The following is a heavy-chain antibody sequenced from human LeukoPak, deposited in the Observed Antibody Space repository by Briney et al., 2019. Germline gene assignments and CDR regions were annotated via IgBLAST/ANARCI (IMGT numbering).Heavy chain of an antibody. Sequence: ASVKVSCKASGYTFTSYGISWVRQAPGQGLEWMGWINTNTANPTYAQGFTGRFVFSLDTSVSTAYLQISNLKAEDTAVYYCARLGYSYGVDYWGQGTLVTVSS. D-gene: IGHD5-18*01. J-gene: IGHJ4*02. CDR2: INTNTANP. CDR3: ARLGYSYGVDY. CDR1: GYTFTSYG. V-gene: IGHV7-4-1*02.